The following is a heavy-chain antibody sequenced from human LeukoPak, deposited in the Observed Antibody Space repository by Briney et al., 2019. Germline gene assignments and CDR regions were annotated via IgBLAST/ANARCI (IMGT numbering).Heavy chain of an antibody. CDR3: ARTYYYDSSGYPFDY. D-gene: IGHD3-22*01. CDR2: IYYTGST. V-gene: IGHV4-59*01. J-gene: IGHJ4*02. Sequence: SETLSLTCGVSGGAITNYYWNWIRQAPGKGLEWLGYIYYTGSTTYNSSVKSRITISLDTSKKQISLKLRSVTAADTAVYYCARTYYYDSSGYPFDYRGQGTLVIVSS. CDR1: GGAITNYY.